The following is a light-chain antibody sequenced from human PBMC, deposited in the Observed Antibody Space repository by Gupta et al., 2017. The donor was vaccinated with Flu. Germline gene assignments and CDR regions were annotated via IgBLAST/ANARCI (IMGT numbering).Light chain of an antibody. CDR1: QSISSY. J-gene: IGKJ1*01. Sequence: DIHITQSPSSLSASVGDRLTTTCRASQSISSYLNWYQQKPGKAPKLLIYAASSLQSRVPSRFSGSGSGTDFTLTISSLQPEDFATYYCQQSNSTPRTFGQGTKVEIK. CDR2: AAS. CDR3: QQSNSTPRT. V-gene: IGKV1-39*01.